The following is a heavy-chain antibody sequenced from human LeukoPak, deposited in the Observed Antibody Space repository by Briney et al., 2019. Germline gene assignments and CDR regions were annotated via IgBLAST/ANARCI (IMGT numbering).Heavy chain of an antibody. Sequence: ASVKVSCKASGYTFTSYGISWVRQAPGQGLEWMGWISAYNGNTNYAQKLQGGVTMTTDTSTSTAYMELRSLRSDDTAVYYCARGRLRYFDWLSSLGYWGQGTLVTVSS. D-gene: IGHD3-9*01. CDR3: ARGRLRYFDWLSSLGY. V-gene: IGHV1-18*01. CDR2: ISAYNGNT. J-gene: IGHJ4*02. CDR1: GYTFTSYG.